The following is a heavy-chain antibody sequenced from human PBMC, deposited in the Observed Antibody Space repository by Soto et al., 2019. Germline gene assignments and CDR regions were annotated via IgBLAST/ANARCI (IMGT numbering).Heavy chain of an antibody. V-gene: IGHV3-30-3*01. Sequence: QVQLVESGGGVVQPGGSLRLSCAASGFSFSSHTMHWVRQAPGKGLEWLSLMSHDGNIKFYADSVKGRFTISRDNSKNLLYPQLNNLRPEDTALYYCASTQFVITVATGNDWGEGTLVTVSS. J-gene: IGHJ4*02. CDR1: GFSFSSHT. CDR3: ASTQFVITVATGND. D-gene: IGHD1-20*01. CDR2: MSHDGNIK.